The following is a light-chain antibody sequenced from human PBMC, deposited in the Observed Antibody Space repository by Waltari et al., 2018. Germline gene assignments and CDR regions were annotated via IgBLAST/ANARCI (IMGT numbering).Light chain of an antibody. CDR1: NSHAGHSNL. V-gene: IGLV2-23*02. Sequence: QSAPTYPASVSGTPGQSITISSTGTNSHAGHSNLVPWYQHHPGEAPKPMICEVIKRPSGVSNRFSGSKSGNTASLTISGLQAEDEADYYCCSYAGSGTYVFGTGTKVTVL. CDR3: CSYAGSGTYV. J-gene: IGLJ1*01. CDR2: EVI.